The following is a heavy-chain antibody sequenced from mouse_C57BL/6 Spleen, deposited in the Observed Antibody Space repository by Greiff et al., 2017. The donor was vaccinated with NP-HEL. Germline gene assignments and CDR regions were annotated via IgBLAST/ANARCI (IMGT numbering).Heavy chain of an antibody. D-gene: IGHD1-1*01. CDR3: ASPGYGSSYGYWYFDV. CDR1: GYAFSSYW. V-gene: IGHV1-80*01. Sequence: VQLQQSGAELVKPGASVKISCKASGYAFSSYWMNWVKQRPGKGLEWIGQIYPGDGDTNYNGKFKGKATLTADKSSSTAYMQLSSLTSEDSAVYFCASPGYGSSYGYWYFDVWGTGTTVTVSS. CDR2: IYPGDGDT. J-gene: IGHJ1*03.